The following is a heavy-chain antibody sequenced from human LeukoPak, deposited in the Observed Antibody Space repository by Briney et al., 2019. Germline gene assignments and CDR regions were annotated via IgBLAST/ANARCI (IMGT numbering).Heavy chain of an antibody. Sequence: SETLSLTCTVSGGSISSYYWSWIRQPPGKGLEWIGYIYYSGSTNYNPSLKSRVTISVDTSKNQFSLKLSSVTAADTAVYYCARVSGRWFGEFPFDPWGQGTLVTVSS. CDR2: IYYSGST. D-gene: IGHD3-10*01. CDR3: ARVSGRWFGEFPFDP. V-gene: IGHV4-59*01. J-gene: IGHJ5*02. CDR1: GGSISSYY.